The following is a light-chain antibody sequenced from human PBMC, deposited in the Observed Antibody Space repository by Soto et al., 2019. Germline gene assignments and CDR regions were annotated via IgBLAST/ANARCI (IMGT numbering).Light chain of an antibody. CDR1: SGSIASNY. CDR3: QSYDSSNHGVV. V-gene: IGLV6-57*04. Sequence: NFMLTQPHSVSESPGKTVTISCTRSSGSIASNYVQWYQQRPGSVPTTVIYEDNQRPSGVPDRFSGSLDTSSNSASLTISGLTTEDEADYYCQSYDSSNHGVVFGGGTKVTVL. J-gene: IGLJ2*01. CDR2: EDN.